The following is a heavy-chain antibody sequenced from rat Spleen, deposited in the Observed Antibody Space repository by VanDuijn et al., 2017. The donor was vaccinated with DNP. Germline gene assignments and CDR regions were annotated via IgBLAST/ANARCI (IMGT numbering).Heavy chain of an antibody. Sequence: EVQLVESGGGVVQPGRSLKLSCAASGFTFSYYGMAWVRQAPTKGLEWVATIFYDGGSTNYGDSVKGRFTISRDIAKSTLYLQMNSLRAEDMATFYCARHGRRVFDYWGHGVMVTVSS. CDR2: IFYDGGST. V-gene: IGHV5-22*01. D-gene: IGHD1-11*01. CDR1: GFTFSYYG. J-gene: IGHJ2*01. CDR3: ARHGRRVFDY.